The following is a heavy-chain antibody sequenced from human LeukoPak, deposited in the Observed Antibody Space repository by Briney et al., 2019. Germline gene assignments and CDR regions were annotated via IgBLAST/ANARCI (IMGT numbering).Heavy chain of an antibody. Sequence: TPSETLSLTCAVSGGSISSSNWWSWVRQPPGKGLEWIGEIYHSGSTNYNPSLKSRVTISVDKSKNQFSLKLSSVTAADTAVYYCASEAGYSSGWFPGRPYNWFDPWGQGTLVTVSS. D-gene: IGHD6-19*01. V-gene: IGHV4-4*02. CDR2: IYHSGST. CDR3: ASEAGYSSGWFPGRPYNWFDP. CDR1: GGSISSSNW. J-gene: IGHJ5*02.